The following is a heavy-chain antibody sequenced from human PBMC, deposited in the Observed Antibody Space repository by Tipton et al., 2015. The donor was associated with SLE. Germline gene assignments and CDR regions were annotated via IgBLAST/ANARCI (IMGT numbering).Heavy chain of an antibody. CDR3: ARDDPDSWIFDY. CDR1: GFTVSSNY. D-gene: IGHD5-12*01. CDR2: ITTGGNTI. J-gene: IGHJ4*02. V-gene: IGHV3-11*01. Sequence: QLVQSGGGLVQPGGSLRLSCAASGFTVSSNYMSWVRQAPGKGLEWVSYITTGGNTIHYADSVKGRFTISRDDAKNSLYLQMNFLRPEDTAVYYCARDDPDSWIFDYWGQGTQVTVSS.